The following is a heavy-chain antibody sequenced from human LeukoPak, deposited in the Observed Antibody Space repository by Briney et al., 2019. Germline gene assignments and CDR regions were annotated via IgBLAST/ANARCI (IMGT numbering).Heavy chain of an antibody. CDR3: ASDYLGSYDY. D-gene: IGHD2/OR15-2a*01. V-gene: IGHV4-34*01. Sequence: PSETLSLTCAVYGGSFSGYYWSWIRQPPGKGLEWIGEINHSGSTNYNPSLKSRVTISVDTSKNQFSLKLSSVTAADTAVYYCASDYLGSYDYWGQGTLVTVSS. CDR2: INHSGST. J-gene: IGHJ4*02. CDR1: GGSFSGYY.